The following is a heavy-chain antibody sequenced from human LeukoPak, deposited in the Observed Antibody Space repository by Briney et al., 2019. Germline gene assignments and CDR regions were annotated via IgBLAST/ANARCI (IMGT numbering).Heavy chain of an antibody. CDR1: GGSISSYY. D-gene: IGHD3-10*01. V-gene: IGHV4-4*07. CDR3: ARGSYGSGSYYCDY. Sequence: PSETLFLTCTVSGGSISSYYWSWTRQPAGKGLEWIGRIYTSGSTNYNPSLKSRVTMSVDTSKNQFSLKLSSVTAADTAVYYCARGSYGSGSYYCDYWGQGTLVTVSS. CDR2: IYTSGST. J-gene: IGHJ4*02.